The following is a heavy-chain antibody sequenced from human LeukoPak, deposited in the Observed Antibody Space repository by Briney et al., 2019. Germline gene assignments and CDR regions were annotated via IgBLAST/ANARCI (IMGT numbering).Heavy chain of an antibody. D-gene: IGHD3-10*01. CDR1: GYSFTAFY. V-gene: IGHV1-2*02. Sequence: APVKVSCKTSGYSFTAFYIHWVRQAPGQGLEWMGWIHPRRGDTNYPQKFQGRVTMTRDTSISTAYLDLSSLRSDDTAVYYCARDGDYGTGSYYRGCIDSWGQGTPVTVSP. J-gene: IGHJ4*02. CDR3: ARDGDYGTGSYYRGCIDS. CDR2: IHPRRGDT.